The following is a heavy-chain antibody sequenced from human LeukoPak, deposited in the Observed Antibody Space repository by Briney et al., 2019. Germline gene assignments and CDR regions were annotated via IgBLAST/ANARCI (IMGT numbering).Heavy chain of an antibody. CDR1: GYTFTGYY. CDR3: ARGLRYSSSSTPYYYYYYMDV. CDR2: INPNSGGT. V-gene: IGHV1-2*02. J-gene: IGHJ6*03. Sequence: ASVKVSCKASGYTFTGYYMHWVRQAPGQGLEWMGWINPNSGGTNYAQKFQGRVTMTRDTSISTAYMELSRLRSDDTAVYYCARGLRYSSSSTPYYYYYYMDVWGKGTTVTVSS. D-gene: IGHD6-6*01.